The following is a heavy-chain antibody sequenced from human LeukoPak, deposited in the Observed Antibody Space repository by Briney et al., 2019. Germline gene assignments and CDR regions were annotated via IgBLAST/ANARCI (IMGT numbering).Heavy chain of an antibody. CDR2: IYSGGST. V-gene: IGHV3-53*01. CDR1: GFTVSYNY. Sequence: GGSLRLSCAASGFTVSYNYMSWVRQAPGKGLEWVSVIYSGGSTYYADSVKGRFTISRDNSKNTLYFQMNSLRAEETAVYYCVSTPPRYLGYFDYWGQGTLVTVSS. J-gene: IGHJ4*02. D-gene: IGHD3-9*01. CDR3: VSTPPRYLGYFDY.